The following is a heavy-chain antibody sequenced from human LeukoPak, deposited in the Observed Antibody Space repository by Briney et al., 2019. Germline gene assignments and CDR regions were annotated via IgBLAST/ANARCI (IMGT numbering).Heavy chain of an antibody. CDR1: GFTFSSYG. J-gene: IGHJ4*02. V-gene: IGHV3-33*06. CDR3: AKPSGSYKTDFDY. Sequence: GGSLRLSCAASGFTFSSYGMHWVRQAPGKGLEWVAVIWYDGSNKYYADSVKGRFTISRDNSKNTLYLQMNSLRAEDTAVYYCAKPSGSYKTDFDYWGQGTLVTVSS. D-gene: IGHD1-26*01. CDR2: IWYDGSNK.